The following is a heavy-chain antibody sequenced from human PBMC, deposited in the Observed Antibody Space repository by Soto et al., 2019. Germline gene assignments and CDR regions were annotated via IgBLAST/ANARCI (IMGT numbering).Heavy chain of an antibody. CDR1: GFPLSTSGVG. V-gene: IGHV2-5*02. CDR3: AHRQGFGELHY. J-gene: IGHJ4*02. Sequence: QITLKESGPPVVKPTQTLTLTCTFSGFPLSTSGVGVGWIRQPPGEALEWLALIYWDDNYRYSPSLKSRLTITKDTSKNQVVLTMTNVDPVDTATYYCAHRQGFGELHYWGQGILVTVSS. CDR2: IYWDDNY. D-gene: IGHD3-10*01.